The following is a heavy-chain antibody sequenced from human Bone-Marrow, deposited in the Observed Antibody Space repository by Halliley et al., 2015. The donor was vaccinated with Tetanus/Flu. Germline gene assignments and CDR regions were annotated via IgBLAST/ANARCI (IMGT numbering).Heavy chain of an antibody. CDR2: IWYDGTRP. V-gene: IGHV3-33*01. Sequence: GLEWVALIWYDGTRPSYADSVKGRFTISRDNSKNTLYRQMDSLRAENTAVYYCARHYNDGYNDFWGRGALVTVSS. J-gene: IGHJ4*02. D-gene: IGHD5-12*01. CDR3: ARHYNDGYNDF.